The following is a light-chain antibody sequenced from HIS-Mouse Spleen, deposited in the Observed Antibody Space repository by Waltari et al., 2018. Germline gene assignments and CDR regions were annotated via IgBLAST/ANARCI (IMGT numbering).Light chain of an antibody. V-gene: IGLV2-23*03. CDR2: EGS. Sequence: QSALTQPASVSGSPGQSITISCPGTSSDVGSYNLVSLYQQHPGKAPKLMIYEGSKRPSGVSNRFSGSKSGNTASLTISGLQAEDEADYYCCSYAGSSTFEVFGGGTKLTVL. CDR3: CSYAGSSTFEV. J-gene: IGLJ2*01. CDR1: SSDVGSYNL.